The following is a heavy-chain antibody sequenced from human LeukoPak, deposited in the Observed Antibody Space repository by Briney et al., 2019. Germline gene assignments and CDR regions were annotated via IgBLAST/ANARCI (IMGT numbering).Heavy chain of an antibody. CDR2: ISWNSGSI. D-gene: IGHD3-22*01. V-gene: IGHV3-9*01. J-gene: IGHJ3*02. CDR1: GFTFDDYA. CDR3: AKDRYYDSSGYHAFDI. Sequence: GGSLRLSCAASGFTFDDYAMHWVRQAPGKGLEWVSGISWNSGSIGYADSVKGRFTISRDNAKNSLYLQMNSLRAEDTALYYCAKDRYYDSSGYHAFDIWGQGIMVTVSS.